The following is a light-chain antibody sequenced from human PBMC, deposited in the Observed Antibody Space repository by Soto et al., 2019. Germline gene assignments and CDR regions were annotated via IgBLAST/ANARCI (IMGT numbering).Light chain of an antibody. CDR2: GAS. J-gene: IGKJ1*01. Sequence: EIVMTQSPATLSASPGERVTLSCRVSQSVSTNLAWYQHKPGQAPRLLIYGASTRATGIPARFSGSGSGTEFTLTISSLQSEDFAIYYCQQYNIWPPWTFGQGTKVDIK. CDR3: QQYNIWPPWT. CDR1: QSVSTN. V-gene: IGKV3-15*01.